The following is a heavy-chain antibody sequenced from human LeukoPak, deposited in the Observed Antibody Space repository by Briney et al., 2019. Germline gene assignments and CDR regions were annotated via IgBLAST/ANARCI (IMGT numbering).Heavy chain of an antibody. Sequence: SQTLSLTCTVSGGSISSGDYYWSWIRQPPGKGLEWIGYIYYSGSTYYNSSLKSRVTISVDTSKNQFSLKLSSVTAADTAVYYCARSDYYDSSGPLGYWGQGTLVTVSS. D-gene: IGHD3-22*01. J-gene: IGHJ4*02. CDR1: GGSISSGDYY. CDR2: IYYSGST. CDR3: ARSDYYDSSGPLGY. V-gene: IGHV4-30-4*01.